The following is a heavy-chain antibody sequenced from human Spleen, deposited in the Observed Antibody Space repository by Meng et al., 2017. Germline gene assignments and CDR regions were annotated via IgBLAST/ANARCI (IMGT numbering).Heavy chain of an antibody. CDR1: GFTFSSYA. V-gene: IGHV3-23*01. CDR3: TKYASGSYYDY. Sequence: GESLKISCAASGFTFSSYAMSWVRQAPGKGLEWVSAISGSGGSTYYADSVKGRFTISRDNSKNTLYLQMNSLRAEDTALYYCTKYASGSYYDYWGQGTLVTVSS. D-gene: IGHD3-10*01. J-gene: IGHJ4*02. CDR2: ISGSGGST.